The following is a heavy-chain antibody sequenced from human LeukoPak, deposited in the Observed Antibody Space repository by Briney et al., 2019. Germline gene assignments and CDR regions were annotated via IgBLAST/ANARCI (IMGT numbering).Heavy chain of an antibody. J-gene: IGHJ4*02. V-gene: IGHV1-46*01. CDR3: ARGRYSSGWYEVDFDY. D-gene: IGHD6-19*01. CDR1: DYTFTSYY. CDR2: INPSGGST. Sequence: ASVKVSYKASDYTFTSYYMHWVRQAPGQGLEWMGIINPSGGSTSYAQKFQGRVPMTRDTSTSTVYMELSSLRSEDTAVYYCARGRYSSGWYEVDFDYWGQGTLVTVSS.